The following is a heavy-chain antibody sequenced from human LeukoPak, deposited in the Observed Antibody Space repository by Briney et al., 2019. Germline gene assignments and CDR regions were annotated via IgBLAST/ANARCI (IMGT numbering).Heavy chain of an antibody. J-gene: IGHJ5*02. CDR3: ARDMIILQS. CDR2: IKQDGSEK. D-gene: IGHD3-16*01. V-gene: IGHV3-7*04. CDR1: GFIFSNYW. Sequence: GGSLILSCSASGFIFSNYWMTWVRQAPGKGLEWVANIKQDGSEKYYVDSVKGRFTISRDNAKKSLYLQMNSLRAEDTAVYFCARDMIILQSWGQGTLVTVSS.